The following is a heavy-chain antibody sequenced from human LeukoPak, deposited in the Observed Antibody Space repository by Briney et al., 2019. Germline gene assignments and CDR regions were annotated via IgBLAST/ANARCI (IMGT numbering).Heavy chain of an antibody. D-gene: IGHD3-22*01. CDR1: GFTFSSYA. Sequence: GGSLRLSCAASGFTFSSYAMHWVRQAPGKGLEWVAVISYDGSNKYYADSVKGRFTISRDNSKNTLYLQMNSLRAEDTAVYYCARVRSYYDSSGYQGDAFDIWGQGTMVTVSS. J-gene: IGHJ3*02. CDR3: ARVRSYYDSSGYQGDAFDI. CDR2: ISYDGSNK. V-gene: IGHV3-30*01.